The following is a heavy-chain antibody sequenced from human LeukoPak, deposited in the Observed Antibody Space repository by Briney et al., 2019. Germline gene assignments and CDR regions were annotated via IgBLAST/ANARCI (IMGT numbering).Heavy chain of an antibody. CDR3: ARETCSGGSCFQFDF. CDR2: IYYSGTT. V-gene: IGHV4-39*07. Sequence: SETLSLTCTVSGGSISSSGYYWGWIRQPPGKGLERIGSIYYSGTTYYNPSLKSRVTISVDTSKNQFSLKLSSVTAADTAVYYCARETCSGGSCFQFDFWGQGTLVTVSS. J-gene: IGHJ4*02. CDR1: GGSISSSGYY. D-gene: IGHD2-15*01.